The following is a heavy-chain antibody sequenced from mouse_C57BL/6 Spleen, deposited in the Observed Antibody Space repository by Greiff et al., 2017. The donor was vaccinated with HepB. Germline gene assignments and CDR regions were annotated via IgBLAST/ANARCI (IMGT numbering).Heavy chain of an antibody. CDR2: ISSGSSTI. V-gene: IGHV5-17*01. J-gene: IGHJ2*01. D-gene: IGHD1-1*01. CDR3: ARNYGTFDY. Sequence: VESGGGLVKPGGSLKLSCAASGFTFSDYGMHWVRQAPEKGLEWVAYISSGSSTIYYADTVKGRFTISRDNAKNTLFLQRTSLRSEDPDMYYCARNYGTFDYWGQGTTLTVSS. CDR1: GFTFSDYG.